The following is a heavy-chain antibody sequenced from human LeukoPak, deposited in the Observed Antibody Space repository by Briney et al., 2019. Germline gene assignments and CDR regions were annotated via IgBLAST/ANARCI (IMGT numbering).Heavy chain of an antibody. Sequence: GGSLRLSCAASGFTFSSYAMHWVRQAPGKGLEWVAVISYDGSNKYYADSVKGRFTISRDNSKNTLYLQMNSLRAEDTAVYYCASLMYYYGSGSSLFDYWGQGTLVTVSS. CDR2: ISYDGSNK. D-gene: IGHD3-10*01. V-gene: IGHV3-30*14. J-gene: IGHJ4*02. CDR1: GFTFSSYA. CDR3: ASLMYYYGSGSSLFDY.